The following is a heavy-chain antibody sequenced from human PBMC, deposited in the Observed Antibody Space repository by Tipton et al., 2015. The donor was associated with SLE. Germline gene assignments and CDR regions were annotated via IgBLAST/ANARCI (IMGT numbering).Heavy chain of an antibody. J-gene: IGHJ4*02. CDR3: ARAGHRNSWFVDF. Sequence: TLSLTCIVSGGSITGYFWSWIRQPPGKGLEWIGYAYYTGSTNYNPSLKSRVTMSVDTSRDQVSLSLSSVTAADTAVYYCARAGHRNSWFVDFWGQGTPVTVSS. CDR2: AYYTGST. CDR1: GGSITGYF. V-gene: IGHV4-59*12. D-gene: IGHD6-13*01.